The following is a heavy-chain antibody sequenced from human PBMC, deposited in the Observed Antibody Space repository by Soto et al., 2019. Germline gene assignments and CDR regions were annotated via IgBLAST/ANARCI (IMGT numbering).Heavy chain of an antibody. CDR2: ISSRSSIR. CDR1: GFTFSNYS. Sequence: GGSLRLSCAASGFTFSNYSMNWVRQAPGKGLEWVSYISSRSSIRYYADSLKGRFTISRDNAKNSLSLQINSLRDEDTAVYYCAREGGGYSKRNYFYYGMDVWGQGTTVTVSS. CDR3: AREGGGYSKRNYFYYGMDV. D-gene: IGHD2-15*01. V-gene: IGHV3-48*02. J-gene: IGHJ6*02.